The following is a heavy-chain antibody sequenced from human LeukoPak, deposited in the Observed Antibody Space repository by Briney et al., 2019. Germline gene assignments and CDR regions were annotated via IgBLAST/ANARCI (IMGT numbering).Heavy chain of an antibody. V-gene: IGHV3-21*01. CDR1: GFTFSSYS. Sequence: GGSLRLSCAASGFTFSSYSMNWVRQAPGKGLEWVSSINYSGSYIYYGDSVKGRFTISRDNAQKSLYLQMNSLRVEDTAVYYCATYGGNTDYWGQGTQVTVSS. CDR3: ATYGGNTDY. D-gene: IGHD4-23*01. CDR2: INYSGSYI. J-gene: IGHJ4*02.